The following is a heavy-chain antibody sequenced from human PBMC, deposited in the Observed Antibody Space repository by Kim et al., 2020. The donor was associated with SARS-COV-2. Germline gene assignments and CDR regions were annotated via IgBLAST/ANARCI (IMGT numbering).Heavy chain of an antibody. CDR3: ARDQGYYYDSSGSFNY. Sequence: YVKGRFTISRDNAKNSLYLQMNSLRAEDTAVYYCARDQGYYYDSSGSFNYWGQGTLVTVSS. J-gene: IGHJ4*02. D-gene: IGHD3-22*01. V-gene: IGHV3-11*05.